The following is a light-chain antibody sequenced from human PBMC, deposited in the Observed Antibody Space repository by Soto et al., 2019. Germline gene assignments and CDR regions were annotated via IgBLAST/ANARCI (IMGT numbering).Light chain of an antibody. CDR2: EVS. CDR3: NSYTSSRTLV. V-gene: IGLV2-14*01. J-gene: IGLJ3*02. Sequence: QPVLTQPASVSGSPGQSITISCTGTSSDVGGYNFVSWYQQRPGKAPKLMIYEVSNRPSGVSNRFSGSKSGNTASLTISGLQAEDEADYYCNSYTSSRTLVFGGGTKLTVL. CDR1: SSDVGGYNF.